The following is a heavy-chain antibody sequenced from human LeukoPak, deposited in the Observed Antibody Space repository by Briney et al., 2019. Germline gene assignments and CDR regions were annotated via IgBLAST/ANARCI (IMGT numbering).Heavy chain of an antibody. CDR3: ARGGTLHASRSYDFWSGYALGPYFDY. J-gene: IGHJ4*02. V-gene: IGHV4-39*07. CDR1: GGSISSSSYY. Sequence: SETLSLTCTVSGGSISSSSYYWGWIRQPPGKGLEWIGSIYYSGSTYYNPSLKSRVTISVDTSKNQFSLKLSSVTAADTAVYYCARGGTLHASRSYDFWSGYALGPYFDYWGQGTLVTVSS. CDR2: IYYSGST. D-gene: IGHD3-3*01.